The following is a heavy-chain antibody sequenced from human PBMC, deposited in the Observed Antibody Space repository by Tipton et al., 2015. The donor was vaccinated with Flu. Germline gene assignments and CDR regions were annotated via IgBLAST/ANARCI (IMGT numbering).Heavy chain of an antibody. V-gene: IGHV4-59*01. Sequence: TLSLTCTVSGGSISSYYWSWIRQPPRKGLGWIGYIYYSGSTNYNPSLKSRVTISVDTSKNQFSLKLSSVTAADTAVYYCARGIGQDLYYYYGMDVWDQGP. CDR3: ARGIGQDLYYYYGMDV. CDR1: GGSISSYY. D-gene: IGHD2-15*01. J-gene: IGHJ6*02. CDR2: IYYSGST.